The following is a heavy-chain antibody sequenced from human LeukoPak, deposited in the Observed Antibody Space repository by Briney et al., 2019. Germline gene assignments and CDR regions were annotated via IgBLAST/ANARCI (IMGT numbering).Heavy chain of an antibody. CDR2: INPNSGVT. D-gene: IGHD3-10*01. J-gene: IGHJ3*02. Sequence: ASVKVSCKASGYTFTGYYIHWVRQAPGQGLEWMGWINPNSGVTSYAQKFQGWVTMTRDTSISTADMDLSRLTSDDTAVYYCARGGSGSYSALDIWGQGTMVTVSS. V-gene: IGHV1-2*04. CDR1: GYTFTGYY. CDR3: ARGGSGSYSALDI.